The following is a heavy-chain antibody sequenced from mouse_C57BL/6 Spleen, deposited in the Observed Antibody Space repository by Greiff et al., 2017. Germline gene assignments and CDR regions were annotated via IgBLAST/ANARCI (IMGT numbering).Heavy chain of an antibody. CDR3: AKMGGYDYDGGDAMDY. V-gene: IGHV2-5*01. CDR2: IWRGGST. D-gene: IGHD2-4*01. CDR1: GFSLTSYG. J-gene: IGHJ4*01. Sequence: QVQLQQSGPGLVQPSQSLSITCTVSGFSLTSYGVHWVRQSPGKGLEWLGVIWRGGSTDYNAAFMSRLSITKDNSKSQVFFKMNSLQADDTAIYYCAKMGGYDYDGGDAMDYGGQGTSVTVSS.